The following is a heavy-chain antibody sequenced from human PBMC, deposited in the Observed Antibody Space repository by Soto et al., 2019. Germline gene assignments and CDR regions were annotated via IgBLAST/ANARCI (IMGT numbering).Heavy chain of an antibody. Sequence: PGGSLRLSCAASGFTFSSYGMHWVRQAPGKGLEWVAVISYDGSNKYYADSVKGRFTISRDNSKNTLYLQMNSLRAEDTAVYYCAKVASIAVAAHFDYWGQGTLVTVSS. J-gene: IGHJ4*02. CDR3: AKVASIAVAAHFDY. D-gene: IGHD6-19*01. CDR1: GFTFSSYG. V-gene: IGHV3-30*18. CDR2: ISYDGSNK.